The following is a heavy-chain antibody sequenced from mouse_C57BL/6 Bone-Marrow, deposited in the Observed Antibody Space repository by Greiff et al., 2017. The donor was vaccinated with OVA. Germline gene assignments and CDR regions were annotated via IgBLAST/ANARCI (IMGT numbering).Heavy chain of an antibody. V-gene: IGHV1-7*01. CDR2: INPSSGYT. J-gene: IGHJ4*01. Sequence: VQLQQSGAELAKPGASVQLSCKASGYTFTSSWMHWVKQRPGPGLEWIGYINPSSGYTKYNQKFKDKATLTADKSSSTAYMQLSSLTYEDSAVYYCAIYYYAMDYWGQGTSVTVSS. CDR3: AIYYYAMDY. CDR1: GYTFTSSW.